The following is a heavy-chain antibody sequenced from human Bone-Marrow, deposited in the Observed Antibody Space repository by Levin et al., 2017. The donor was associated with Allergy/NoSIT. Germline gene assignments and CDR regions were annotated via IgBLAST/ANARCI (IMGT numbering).Heavy chain of an antibody. D-gene: IGHD2-2*03. V-gene: IGHV1-69*13. J-gene: IGHJ6*02. CDR1: GGTFSSYA. CDR3: ARARRVGIVVVPAAIRSYYYGMDV. Sequence: SVKVSCKASGGTFSSYAISWVRQAPGQGLEWMGGIIPIFGTANYAQKFQGRVTITADESTSTAYMELSSLRSEDTAVYYCARARRVGIVVVPAAIRSYYYGMDVWGQGTTVTVSS. CDR2: IIPIFGTA.